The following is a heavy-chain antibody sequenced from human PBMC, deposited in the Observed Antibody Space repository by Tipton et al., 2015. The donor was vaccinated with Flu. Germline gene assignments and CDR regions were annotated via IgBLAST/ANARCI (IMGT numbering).Heavy chain of an antibody. CDR2: ISSGGTTM. CDR1: GFRFSSYY. Sequence: SLRLSCAPSGFRFSSYYMSWIRQAPGKGLEWLSYISSGGTTMYHADSVKGRFTISRDSSKNTLYLQMNGLRAEDTAVYYCAKVPYSSSTLGYYFDYWGQGTLVTVSS. J-gene: IGHJ4*02. D-gene: IGHD6-6*01. V-gene: IGHV3-11*01. CDR3: AKVPYSSSTLGYYFDY.